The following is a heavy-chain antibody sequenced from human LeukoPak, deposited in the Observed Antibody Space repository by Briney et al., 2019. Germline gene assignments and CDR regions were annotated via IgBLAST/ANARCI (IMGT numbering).Heavy chain of an antibody. J-gene: IGHJ4*02. CDR3: AREGQGVGGYGY. CDR1: GYTFTSYY. V-gene: IGHV1-46*01. CDR2: INPSGGST. Sequence: ASVKVSCKASGYTFTSYYMHWVRQAPGQGLEWMGIINPSGGSTSYAQKFQGRVTMTRDTSTSTVYMELSGLRSEDTAVYYCAREGQGVGGYGYWGQGTLVTVSS. D-gene: IGHD3-16*01.